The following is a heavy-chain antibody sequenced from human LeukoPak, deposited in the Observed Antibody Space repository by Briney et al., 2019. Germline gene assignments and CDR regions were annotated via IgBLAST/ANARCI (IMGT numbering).Heavy chain of an antibody. CDR3: ATFLYGDYDY. CDR1: GYTFTSYG. Sequence: ASVKVSCKASGYTFTSYGISWVRQAPRKGLEWTGGFDPEDGETIYAQKFQGRVTMTEDTSTDTAYMELSSLRSEDTAVYYCATFLYGDYDYWGQGTLVTVSS. J-gene: IGHJ4*02. CDR2: FDPEDGET. D-gene: IGHD4-17*01. V-gene: IGHV1-24*01.